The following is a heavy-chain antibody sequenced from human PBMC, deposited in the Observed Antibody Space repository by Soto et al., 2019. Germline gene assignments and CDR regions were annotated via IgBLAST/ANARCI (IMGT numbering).Heavy chain of an antibody. D-gene: IGHD2-2*01. Sequence: EVQLLESGGGLVQPGGSLRLSCAASGFTFSSYAMSWVRQAPGKGLEWVSAISGSGGNTYYADSVKGRFTISRDNSKNTLYLQMNSLRAEDTAVYYCAKVYCSSTSCYLYYFDYWGQGTLVTVSS. CDR1: GFTFSSYA. CDR2: ISGSGGNT. J-gene: IGHJ4*02. CDR3: AKVYCSSTSCYLYYFDY. V-gene: IGHV3-23*01.